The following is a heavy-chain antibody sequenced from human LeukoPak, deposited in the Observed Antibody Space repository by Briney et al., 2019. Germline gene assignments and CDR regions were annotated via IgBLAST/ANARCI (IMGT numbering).Heavy chain of an antibody. D-gene: IGHD4-11*01. Sequence: PGGSLRLPCAASGFTFSSYAMHWVRQAPGKGLEWVAVISYDGSNKYYADSVKGRFTISRDNSKNTLYLQMNSLRAEDTAVYYCARYGYDFSNEYNWFDPWGQGTLVTVSS. J-gene: IGHJ5*02. V-gene: IGHV3-30*01. CDR1: GFTFSSYA. CDR2: ISYDGSNK. CDR3: ARYGYDFSNEYNWFDP.